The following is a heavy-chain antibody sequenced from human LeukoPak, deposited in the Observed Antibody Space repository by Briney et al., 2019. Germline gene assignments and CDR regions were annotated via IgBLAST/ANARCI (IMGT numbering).Heavy chain of an antibody. J-gene: IGHJ4*02. V-gene: IGHV1-18*01. CDR3: ARAEGSLWFWEFFR. Sequence: ASVKVSCKASGYTFTTYGISWVRQAPGQGLEWIGWISAYNGNTNYAPKLQGRVTMTTDTFTSTVYMELRGLRSDDTAVYYCARAEGSLWFWEFFRWGQGTLVTVSS. CDR1: GYTFTTYG. CDR2: ISAYNGNT. D-gene: IGHD3-10*01.